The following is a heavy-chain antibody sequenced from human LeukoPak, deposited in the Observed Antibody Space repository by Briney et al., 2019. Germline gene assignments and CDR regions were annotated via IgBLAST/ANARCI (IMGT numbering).Heavy chain of an antibody. CDR2: ISAYNGNT. J-gene: IGHJ6*03. CDR1: GYTFTSYA. V-gene: IGHV1-18*01. Sequence: ASVKVSCKASGYTFTSYAMNWVRQAPGQGLEWMGWISAYNGNTNYAQKFQGRVTMTTDTSTSTAYMELRSLRSDDTALYYCARDGPLFGESPLYYMDVWGKGTTVTVSS. D-gene: IGHD3-10*02. CDR3: ARDGPLFGESPLYYMDV.